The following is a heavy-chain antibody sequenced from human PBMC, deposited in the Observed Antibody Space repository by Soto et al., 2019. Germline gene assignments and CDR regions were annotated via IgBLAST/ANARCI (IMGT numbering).Heavy chain of an antibody. J-gene: IGHJ6*02. V-gene: IGHV4-59*08. CDR3: VRQGFGALHGLVEV. Sequence: YETLSLTCTIHGICICSHKWSWIRQPPGKGLEWIGYIHYSGDTSYNPSLKSRVTISVDTSTKPFSLKLSYVTPADTDVDYCVRQGFGALHGLVEVWGRGTTV. D-gene: IGHD3-10*01. CDR1: GICICSHK. CDR2: IHYSGDT.